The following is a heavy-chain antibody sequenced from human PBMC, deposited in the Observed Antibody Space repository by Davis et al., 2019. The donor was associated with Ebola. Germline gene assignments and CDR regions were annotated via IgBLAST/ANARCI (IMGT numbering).Heavy chain of an antibody. Sequence: ASVKVSCKASTYTFTGYCIHWVRQAPGKGLEWMGRINPYSGGANLAQKFQGRVTMTRDTASSTAYMELSRLRSDDSAVYYCARGGITVTVVPRDYYYGMDVWGQGTTVTVSS. D-gene: IGHD3-22*01. CDR3: ARGGITVTVVPRDYYYGMDV. CDR2: INPYSGGA. J-gene: IGHJ6*02. V-gene: IGHV1-2*06. CDR1: TYTFTGYC.